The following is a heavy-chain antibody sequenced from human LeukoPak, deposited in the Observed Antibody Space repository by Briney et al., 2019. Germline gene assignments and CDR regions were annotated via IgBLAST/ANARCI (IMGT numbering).Heavy chain of an antibody. J-gene: IGHJ4*02. V-gene: IGHV4-61*02. CDR2: IYTSGST. D-gene: IGHD1-26*01. Sequence: SQTLSLTCNVSGGSIGSGSYYWSWIRQPAGKGLEWIGRIYTSGSTNYNPSLKSRVTISVDTSKNQFSLKLSSVTAADTAVYYCAREPVGATAPFDYWGQGTLVTVSS. CDR1: GGSIGSGSYY. CDR3: AREPVGATAPFDY.